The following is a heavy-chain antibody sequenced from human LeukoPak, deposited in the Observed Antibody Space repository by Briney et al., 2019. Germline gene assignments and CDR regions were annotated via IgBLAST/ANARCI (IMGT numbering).Heavy chain of an antibody. Sequence: GGSLRLSCAASGFTFSSYEMNWVRQAPGKGLEWVSYISSSGSTIYYADSVKVRFTISRYNAKNSLYLQMNSLRAEDTAVYYCAELGITMIGGVWGKGTTVTISS. CDR2: ISSSGSTI. CDR3: AELGITMIGGV. J-gene: IGHJ6*04. V-gene: IGHV3-48*03. CDR1: GFTFSSYE. D-gene: IGHD3-10*02.